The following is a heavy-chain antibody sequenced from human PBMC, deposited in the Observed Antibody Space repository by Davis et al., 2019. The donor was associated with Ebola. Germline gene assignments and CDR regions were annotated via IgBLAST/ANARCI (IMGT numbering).Heavy chain of an antibody. Sequence: GESLKISCAASGFTFSGSTMHWVRQASGKGLEWVGRIRSKANSYATAYAASVKDRFTFSRDDSKNTAYLQMNSLKSEDTAVYYCVTENWYRFESWGQGTLVTVSS. D-gene: IGHD1/OR15-1a*01. V-gene: IGHV3-73*01. CDR1: GFTFSGST. CDR3: VTENWYRFES. J-gene: IGHJ4*02. CDR2: IRSKANSYAT.